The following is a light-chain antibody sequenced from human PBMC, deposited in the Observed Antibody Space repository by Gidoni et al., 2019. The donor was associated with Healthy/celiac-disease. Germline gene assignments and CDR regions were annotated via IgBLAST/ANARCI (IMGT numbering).Light chain of an antibody. J-gene: IGKJ1*01. Sequence: AIQMTQSPSSLSASVGDRVTITCRASQRIRNDLAWYQQKPGKAPKLLIYAASSLQSGVPSRFSGSGSGTDFTLTISSLQPEDFATYYCLQDYNYPWTFGQGTKVEIK. CDR3: LQDYNYPWT. V-gene: IGKV1-6*01. CDR2: AAS. CDR1: QRIRND.